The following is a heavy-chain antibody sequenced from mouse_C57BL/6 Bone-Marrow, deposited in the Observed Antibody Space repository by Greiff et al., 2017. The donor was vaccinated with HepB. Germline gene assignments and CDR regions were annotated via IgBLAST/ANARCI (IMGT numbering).Heavy chain of an antibody. CDR1: GYTFTSYW. Sequence: QVQLQQPGAELVKPGASVKLSCKASGYTFTSYWMHWVKQRPGQGLEWIGMIHPNSGSTNYNEKFKSKATLTVDKSASTAYMQLSSLTSEDSAVYYCARRGTTVVAPYWYFDVWGTGTTVTVSS. CDR2: IHPNSGST. V-gene: IGHV1-64*01. CDR3: ARRGTTVVAPYWYFDV. J-gene: IGHJ1*03. D-gene: IGHD1-1*01.